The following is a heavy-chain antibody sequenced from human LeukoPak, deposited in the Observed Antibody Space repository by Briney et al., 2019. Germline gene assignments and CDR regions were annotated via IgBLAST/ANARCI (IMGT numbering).Heavy chain of an antibody. J-gene: IGHJ4*02. CDR1: GFTFSSYS. CDR3: ARDLGVPAAPNFDY. V-gene: IGHV3-21*01. Sequence: AGGSLRLSCAASGFTFSSYSMNWVRQAPGKGLEWVSSISSSSSYIYYADSVKGRLTISRDNAKNSLYLQMNSLRAEDTAVYYCARDLGVPAAPNFDYWGQGTLVTVSS. D-gene: IGHD2-2*01. CDR2: ISSSSSYI.